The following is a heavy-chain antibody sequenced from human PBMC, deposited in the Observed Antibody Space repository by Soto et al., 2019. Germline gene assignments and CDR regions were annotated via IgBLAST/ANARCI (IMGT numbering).Heavy chain of an antibody. J-gene: IGHJ6*02. CDR1: GGSISSYY. D-gene: IGHD3-3*01. CDR3: ARDRNPRSYDFWSGMDV. V-gene: IGHV4-59*01. CDR2: IYYSGST. Sequence: LETLSLTCTVSGGSISSYYWSWIRQPPGKGLEWIGYIYYSGSTNYNPSLKSRVTISVDTSKNQFSLKLSSVTAADTAVYYCARDRNPRSYDFWSGMDVWGQGTTVTVSS.